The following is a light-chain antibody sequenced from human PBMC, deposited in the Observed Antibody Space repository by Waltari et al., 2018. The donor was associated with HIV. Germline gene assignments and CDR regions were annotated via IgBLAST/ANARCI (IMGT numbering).Light chain of an antibody. J-gene: IGLJ2*01. Sequence: SYELTQPPSVSVSPGQTARITCSGDALPKQYAYWYQQKPGQAPVLVMYKDSERPSGLPERFSGSSSGTTVTLTISGVQAEDEAYYYCQSADSSGTYVVFGGGTKLTVL. CDR1: ALPKQY. V-gene: IGLV3-25*03. CDR2: KDS. CDR3: QSADSSGTYVV.